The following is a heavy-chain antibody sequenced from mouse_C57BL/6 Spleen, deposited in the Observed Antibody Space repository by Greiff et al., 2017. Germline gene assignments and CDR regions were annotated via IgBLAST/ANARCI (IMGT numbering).Heavy chain of an antibody. J-gene: IGHJ4*01. Sequence: EVMLVESGGGLVQPGGSLKLSCAASGFTFSDYYMYWVRQTPEQRLEWVAYISNGGGSTYYPDTVKGRFTISRDNAKNTLYLQMSRLKSEDTAMYYCARTITGLYYYAMDYWGQGTSVTVSS. CDR1: GFTFSDYY. D-gene: IGHD4-1*01. V-gene: IGHV5-12*01. CDR3: ARTITGLYYYAMDY. CDR2: ISNGGGST.